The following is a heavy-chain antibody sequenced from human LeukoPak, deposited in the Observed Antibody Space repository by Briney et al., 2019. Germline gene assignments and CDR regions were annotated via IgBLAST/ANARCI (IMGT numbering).Heavy chain of an antibody. CDR3: AREGGSVVVTATYYFDY. V-gene: IGHV4-4*07. Sequence: SETLSLTCTVSGGSISSYYWSWIRQPAGKGLEWIGRIYTSGSTNYNPSLKSRVTISVDKSKNQFSLKLSSVTAADTAVYYCAREGGSVVVTATYYFDYWGQGTLVTVSS. J-gene: IGHJ4*02. CDR2: IYTSGST. D-gene: IGHD2-21*02. CDR1: GGSISSYY.